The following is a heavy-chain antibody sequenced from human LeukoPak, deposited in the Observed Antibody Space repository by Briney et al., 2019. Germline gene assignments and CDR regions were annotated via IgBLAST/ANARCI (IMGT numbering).Heavy chain of an antibody. J-gene: IGHJ4*02. V-gene: IGHV3-23*01. CDR3: AKDARSCTSSACYTVSTYYFDS. Sequence: GGSLRLSCAASGFTFSNYAMSWVRQAPGKGLEWVSAISSSGGSTYYADSVKGHFTISRDNSKNTLFLQMNGLTAEDTAVYYCAKDARSCTSSACYTVSTYYFDSWGQGTLVSVSS. CDR2: ISSSGGST. D-gene: IGHD2-2*02. CDR1: GFTFSNYA.